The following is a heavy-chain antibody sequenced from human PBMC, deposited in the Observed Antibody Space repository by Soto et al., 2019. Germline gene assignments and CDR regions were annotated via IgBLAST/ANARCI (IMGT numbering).Heavy chain of an antibody. CDR1: GGSISSYY. CDR2: IYYSGST. V-gene: IGHV4-59*08. Sequence: PSETLSLTCTVSGGSISSYYWSWIRQPPGKGLEWIGYIYYSGSTNYNPSLKSRVTISVDTSKNQFSLKLSSVTAADTAVYYCARQVGDYGPSYFDYWGQGTLVTVSS. D-gene: IGHD4-17*01. J-gene: IGHJ4*02. CDR3: ARQVGDYGPSYFDY.